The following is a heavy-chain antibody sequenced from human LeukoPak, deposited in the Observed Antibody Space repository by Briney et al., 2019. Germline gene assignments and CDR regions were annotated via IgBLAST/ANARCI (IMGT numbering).Heavy chain of an antibody. Sequence: SETLSLTCAVYGGSFSGYYWSWIRQPPGKGLEWIGAINHSGSPNYNPSLKSRVTISVDTSKNQFSLKLSSVTAADTAVYYCARESYYGSGSYYPNWFDPWGQGTLVTVPS. CDR3: ARESYYGSGSYYPNWFDP. D-gene: IGHD3-10*01. CDR2: INHSGSP. J-gene: IGHJ5*02. V-gene: IGHV4-34*01. CDR1: GGSFSGYY.